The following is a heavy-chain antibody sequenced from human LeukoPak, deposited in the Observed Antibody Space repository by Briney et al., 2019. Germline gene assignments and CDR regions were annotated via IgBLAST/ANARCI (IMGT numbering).Heavy chain of an antibody. D-gene: IGHD6-6*01. V-gene: IGHV3-30*04. J-gene: IGHJ6*03. Sequence: GRSPRLSCAASGFTFSSYAMHWVRQAPGKGLEWVAVISYDGSNKYYADSVKGRFTISRDNSKNTLYLQMNSLRAEDTAVYYCARPARPYYYYYYMDVWGKGTTVTVSS. CDR2: ISYDGSNK. CDR3: ARPARPYYYYYYMDV. CDR1: GFTFSSYA.